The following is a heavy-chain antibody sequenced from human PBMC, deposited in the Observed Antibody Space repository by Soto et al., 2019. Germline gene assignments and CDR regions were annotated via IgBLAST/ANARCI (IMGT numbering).Heavy chain of an antibody. CDR2: ISRTSSDR. CDR3: ARDRVPATLLDYFYGMDV. D-gene: IGHD2-21*02. V-gene: IGHV3-21*06. Sequence: GGSLRLSCEASGFTFSRFSMNWVRLAPGKGLEWVSSISRTSSDRFYADSVKGRFTIFRDNAKDSLYLQMNILRDDDTGVYYCARDRVPATLLDYFYGMDVWGQGTTVTVSS. CDR1: GFTFSRFS. J-gene: IGHJ6*02.